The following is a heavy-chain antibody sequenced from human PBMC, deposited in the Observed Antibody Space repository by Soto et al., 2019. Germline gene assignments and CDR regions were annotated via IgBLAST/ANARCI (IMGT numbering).Heavy chain of an antibody. CDR3: ARSGPIFEAFGVVSTYGMDV. Sequence: GGSLRLSCAASGFTFSSYEMNWVRQAPGKGLEWVSYISSSGSTIYYADSVKGRFTISRDNAKNSLYLQMNSLRAEDTAVYYCARSGPIFEAFGVVSTYGMDVWGQGTTVTVSS. CDR1: GFTFSSYE. CDR2: ISSSGSTI. V-gene: IGHV3-48*03. D-gene: IGHD3-3*01. J-gene: IGHJ6*02.